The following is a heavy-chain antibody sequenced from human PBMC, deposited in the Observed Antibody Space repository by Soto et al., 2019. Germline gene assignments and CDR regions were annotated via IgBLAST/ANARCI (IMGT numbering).Heavy chain of an antibody. CDR1: GGTFSSYA. J-gene: IGHJ6*02. CDR2: IIPIFGTA. Sequence: ASVKVSCKASGGTFSSYAISWVRQAPGQGLEWMGGIIPIFGTANYAQKFQGRVTITADKSTSTAYMELSSLRSEDTAVYYCARDPGCGGACYPVGGYYDMDVWGQGPTVPASS. V-gene: IGHV1-69*06. CDR3: ARDPGCGGACYPVGGYYDMDV. D-gene: IGHD2-21*02.